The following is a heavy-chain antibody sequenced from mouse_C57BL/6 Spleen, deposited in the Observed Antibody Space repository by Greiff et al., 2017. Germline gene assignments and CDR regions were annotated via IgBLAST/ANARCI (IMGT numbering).Heavy chain of an antibody. CDR2: IRLKSDNYAT. J-gene: IGHJ2*01. CDR1: GFTFSNYW. CDR3: TGLTGPGY. Sequence: EVMLVESGGGLVQPGGSMKLSCVASGFTFSNYWMNWVRQSPEKGLEWVAQIRLKSDNYATHYAESVKGRFTISRDDSKSSVYLQMNNLRAEDTGIYYCTGLTGPGYWGQGTTLTVSS. V-gene: IGHV6-3*01. D-gene: IGHD4-1*01.